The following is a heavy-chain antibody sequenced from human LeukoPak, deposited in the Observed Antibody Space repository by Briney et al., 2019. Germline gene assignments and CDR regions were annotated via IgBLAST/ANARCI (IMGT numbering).Heavy chain of an antibody. CDR3: ARGRMVRGVLYMDV. CDR1: GFTFSSYC. J-gene: IGHJ6*03. Sequence: GGSLRLSCAASGFTFSSYCMSWVRQAPGKGLEWVANIKQDGSEKYYVDSVKGRFTISRDNAKNSLYLQMNSLRAEDTAVYYCARGRMVRGVLYMDVWGKGTTVTVSS. D-gene: IGHD3-10*01. V-gene: IGHV3-7*01. CDR2: IKQDGSEK.